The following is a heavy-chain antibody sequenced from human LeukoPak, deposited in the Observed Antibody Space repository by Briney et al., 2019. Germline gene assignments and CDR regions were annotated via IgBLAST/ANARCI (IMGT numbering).Heavy chain of an antibody. V-gene: IGHV4-39*01. CDR3: ARHEGTVEMATVFDY. Sequence: SETLSLTCIVSGGSISNIRLYWGWIRQAPGKEPEWIGSIYYSGTTYYNPSLKSRVTISVDSSKNQFSLTLRSVTAADTAFYCCARHEGTVEMATVFDYWGQGILVTVSS. D-gene: IGHD5-24*01. J-gene: IGHJ4*02. CDR2: IYYSGTT. CDR1: GGSISNIRLY.